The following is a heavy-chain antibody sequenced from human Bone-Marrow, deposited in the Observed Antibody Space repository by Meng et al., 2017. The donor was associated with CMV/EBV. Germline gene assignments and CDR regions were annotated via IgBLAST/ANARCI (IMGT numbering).Heavy chain of an antibody. J-gene: IGHJ6*02. Sequence: GESLKISCAASGFTFSSYSMNWVRQAPGKGLEWVSSISSSNNYIYYADSMKGRFTISRDNAKNSLYLQMNSLRAEDTAVYYCARELGDSSSWDYYFYYGMDVWGQGTTVTVSS. CDR1: GFTFSSYS. CDR3: ARELGDSSSWDYYFYYGMDV. D-gene: IGHD6-13*01. CDR2: ISSSNNYI. V-gene: IGHV3-21*01.